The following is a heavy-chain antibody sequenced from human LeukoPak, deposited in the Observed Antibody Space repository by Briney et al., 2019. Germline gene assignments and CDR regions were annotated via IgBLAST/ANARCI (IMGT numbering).Heavy chain of an antibody. D-gene: IGHD6-19*01. CDR3: ARYRGLAAKDY. CDR1: GGSFSGYY. Sequence: SETLSLTCAVYGGSFSGYYWSWVRQPPGKGLEWIGEINHSGSTNYNPSLKSRVTISVDTSKNQFSLKLSSVTAADTAVYYCARYRGLAAKDYWGQGTLVTVSS. CDR2: INHSGST. V-gene: IGHV4-34*01. J-gene: IGHJ4*02.